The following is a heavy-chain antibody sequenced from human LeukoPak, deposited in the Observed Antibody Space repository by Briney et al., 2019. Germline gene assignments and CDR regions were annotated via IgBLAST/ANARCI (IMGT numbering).Heavy chain of an antibody. CDR3: ARAYCSSTSCYRFDY. D-gene: IGHD2-2*01. J-gene: IGHJ4*02. V-gene: IGHV1-69*04. Sequence: SVKVSCKASGGTFSSYAISWVRQAPGQGLEWMGRIIPTLGIANYAQKFQGRVTITADKSTSTAYMELSSLRSEDTAVYYCARAYCSSTSCYRFDYWGQGTLVTVSS. CDR2: IIPTLGIA. CDR1: GGTFSSYA.